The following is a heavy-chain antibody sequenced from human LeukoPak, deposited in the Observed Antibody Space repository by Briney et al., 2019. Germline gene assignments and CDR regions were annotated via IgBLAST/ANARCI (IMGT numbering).Heavy chain of an antibody. CDR3: ATHSSGYDSGNDAFDI. V-gene: IGHV4-30-4*08. CDR1: GGSISSGDYY. J-gene: IGHJ3*02. CDR2: IYYSGST. Sequence: SQTLSLTCTVSGGSISSGDYYWSWIRQPPGKGRVWTGYIYYSGSTYYNPTLKSRVTISVDPSKNRFSLKLSSVTAADTAVYYCATHSSGYDSGNDAFDIWGQGTMVTVSS. D-gene: IGHD3-22*01.